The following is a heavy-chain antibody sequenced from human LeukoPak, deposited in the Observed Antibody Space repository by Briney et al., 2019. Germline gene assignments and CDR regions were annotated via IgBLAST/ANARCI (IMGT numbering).Heavy chain of an antibody. Sequence: GGSLRLSCAASGFTFSSYDMSWVRQAPGKGLEWVSAISGSGGSTYYADSVKGRFTISRDNSKNTLYLQMNSLRAEDTAVYYCAKYKTSTVTTGFDYWGQGTLVTVPS. D-gene: IGHD4-17*01. CDR3: AKYKTSTVTTGFDY. J-gene: IGHJ4*02. CDR1: GFTFSSYD. CDR2: ISGSGGST. V-gene: IGHV3-23*01.